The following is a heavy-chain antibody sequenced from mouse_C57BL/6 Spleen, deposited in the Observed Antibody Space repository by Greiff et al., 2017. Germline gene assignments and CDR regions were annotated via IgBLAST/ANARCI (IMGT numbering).Heavy chain of an antibody. D-gene: IGHD1-1*01. CDR1: GYTFTSYG. Sequence: VQLQPSGAELARPGASVKLSCKASGYTFTSYGISWVKQRTGQGLEWIGEIYPRSGNTYYNEKFKGKATLTADKSSSTAYMELRSLTSEDSAVYFCARSHYYGSSYLYYFDYWGQGTTLTVSS. CDR2: IYPRSGNT. J-gene: IGHJ2*01. V-gene: IGHV1-81*01. CDR3: ARSHYYGSSYLYYFDY.